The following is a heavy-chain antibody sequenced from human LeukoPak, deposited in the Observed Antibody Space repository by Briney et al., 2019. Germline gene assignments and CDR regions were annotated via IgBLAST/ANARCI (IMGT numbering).Heavy chain of an antibody. D-gene: IGHD2-2*01. J-gene: IGHJ4*02. CDR3: AKLLRPAVHYQAFDH. CDR2: ISATGGST. Sequence: GGSLRLSCAASGFAFTTFAMTWVRQAPGKGLEWVSTISATGGSTYYADSLKGRFTISRDNSNNTLYLQMSSLRADDTALYYCAKLLRPAVHYQAFDHWGQGALVTVSS. V-gene: IGHV3-23*01. CDR1: GFAFTTFA.